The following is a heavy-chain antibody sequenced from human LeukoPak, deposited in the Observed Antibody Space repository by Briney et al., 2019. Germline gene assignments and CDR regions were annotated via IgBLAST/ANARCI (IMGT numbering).Heavy chain of an antibody. V-gene: IGHV4-59*01. CDR2: MYDSGKT. CDR3: ARDRNYYDSSLGY. CDR1: GGSISSFY. Sequence: SETLSLTCTVSGGSISSFYWSWIRQPPGKALEWIGYMYDSGKTNYVPSLKSRVTMSVDTSKNQFSLKLSSVTAADTAVYYCARDRNYYDSSLGYWGQGVLVTVSS. J-gene: IGHJ4*02. D-gene: IGHD3-22*01.